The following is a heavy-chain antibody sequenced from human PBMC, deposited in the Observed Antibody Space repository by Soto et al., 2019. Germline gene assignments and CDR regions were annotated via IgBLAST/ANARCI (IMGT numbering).Heavy chain of an antibody. CDR1: GGSFSGYY. V-gene: IGHV4-34*01. J-gene: IGHJ4*02. D-gene: IGHD6-13*01. Sequence: QVQLQQWGAGLLKPSETLSLTCAVYGGSFSGYYWGGIRQPPGKGLGWIGEINHSGSTNYNRPLKSRVTISVDTSKNQFSLKLSSVTAADTAVYYCARGMRIAAAGYFDYWGQGTLVTVSS. CDR2: INHSGST. CDR3: ARGMRIAAAGYFDY.